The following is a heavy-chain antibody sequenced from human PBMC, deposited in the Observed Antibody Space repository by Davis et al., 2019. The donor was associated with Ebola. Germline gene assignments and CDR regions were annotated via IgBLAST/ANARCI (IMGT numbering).Heavy chain of an antibody. J-gene: IGHJ3*02. CDR2: ISYDGSNK. CDR1: GFTFSSYG. CDR3: AKGWFGELMAFDI. D-gene: IGHD3-10*01. V-gene: IGHV3-30*18. Sequence: PGGSLRLSCAASGFTFSSYGMHWVRQAPGKGLEWVAVISYDGSNKYYADSVKGRFTISRDNAKNSLYLQMNSLRAEDTALYYCAKGWFGELMAFDIWGQGTMVTVSS.